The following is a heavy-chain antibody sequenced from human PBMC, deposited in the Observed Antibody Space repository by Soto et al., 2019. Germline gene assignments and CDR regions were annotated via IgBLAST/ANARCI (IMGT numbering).Heavy chain of an antibody. CDR2: FTRSGNT. Sequence: GLSLRLSWAASGFTFSNYAMSWVRQAPGKGLEWVSTFTRSGNTYYADSVKGRFTISRDNSKNTLYLQMDSLRSEDTAVYYCARDRVPRSLEVAATKSWFDPWGQGTLVTVSS. V-gene: IGHV3-23*01. D-gene: IGHD2-15*01. J-gene: IGHJ5*02. CDR1: GFTFSNYA. CDR3: ARDRVPRSLEVAATKSWFDP.